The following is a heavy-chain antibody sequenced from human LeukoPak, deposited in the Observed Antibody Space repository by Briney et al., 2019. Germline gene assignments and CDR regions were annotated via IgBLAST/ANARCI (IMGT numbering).Heavy chain of an antibody. CDR2: IYYSVSS. Sequence: SETLSLTCTVSGGSISGSSYYWGWIPQPPGKALQCIGSIYYSVSSYYHPSLNSRVTISVDTSKNQYSLKLSSVAAAHTAVYYRARHPQYCGHRTLATASS. CDR3: ARHPQY. V-gene: IGHV4-39*01. CDR1: GGSISGSSYY. J-gene: IGHJ4*01.